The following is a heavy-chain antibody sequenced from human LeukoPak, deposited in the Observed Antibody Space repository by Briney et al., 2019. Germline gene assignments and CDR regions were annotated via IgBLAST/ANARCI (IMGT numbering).Heavy chain of an antibody. CDR1: GFTFSSYA. CDR2: ISYDGSNK. V-gene: IGHV3-30*04. J-gene: IGHJ4*02. D-gene: IGHD3-10*01. Sequence: GRSLRLSCAASGFTFSSYAMHWVRQAPGKGLEGVAVISYDGSNKYYADSVKGRFTISRDNSKNTLYLQMNSLRAEDTAVYYCARDTPYYYGSGSYYPNFDYWGQGTLVTVSS. CDR3: ARDTPYYYGSGSYYPNFDY.